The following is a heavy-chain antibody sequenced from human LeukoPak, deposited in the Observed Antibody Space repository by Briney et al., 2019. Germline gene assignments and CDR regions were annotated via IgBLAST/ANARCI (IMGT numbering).Heavy chain of an antibody. J-gene: IGHJ3*02. CDR3: AKNLAASFSDAFDI. V-gene: IGHV3-48*01. CDR1: GFTLSAYS. CDR2: ISSSSSSI. Sequence: GGSLRLSCAASGFTLSAYSMNWVRQAPGKGLEWISYISSSSSSIYYADSVKGRFTISRDNAKNSLYLQMNSLRAEDTAVYYCAKNLAASFSDAFDIWGQGTMVTVSS. D-gene: IGHD2-15*01.